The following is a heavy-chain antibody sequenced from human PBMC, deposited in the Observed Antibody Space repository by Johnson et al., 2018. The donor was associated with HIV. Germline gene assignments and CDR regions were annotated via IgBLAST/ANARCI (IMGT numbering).Heavy chain of an antibody. CDR1: GFSFSDYY. J-gene: IGHJ3*02. D-gene: IGHD4-17*01. CDR3: ARDSTPWGGDYVDYAFDI. V-gene: IGHV3-11*04. Sequence: QVQLVESGGGLVKPGGSLRLSCAASGFSFSDYYMSWIRKAPGKGLESVSYISSSGSTIYYADSVKARFTISRDNAKKSLYLQMNSLRAEDTAVYYCARDSTPWGGDYVDYAFDIWGQGTMVTVSS. CDR2: ISSSGSTI.